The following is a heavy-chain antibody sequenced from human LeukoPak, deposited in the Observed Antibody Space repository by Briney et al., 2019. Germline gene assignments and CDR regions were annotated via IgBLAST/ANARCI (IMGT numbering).Heavy chain of an antibody. CDR1: GYTFTNYY. CDR2: INPSGGST. CDR3: ARGSYYDSSGYYPHYFDY. D-gene: IGHD3-22*01. Sequence: ASVKVSCKASGYTFTNYYIHWVRQAPGQGLEWMGIINPSGGSTSYGQKFQGRGTMTRDTSTSTVYMDLSSLRSEDTAVYYRARGSYYDSSGYYPHYFDYWGQGTLVTVSS. J-gene: IGHJ4*02. V-gene: IGHV1-46*01.